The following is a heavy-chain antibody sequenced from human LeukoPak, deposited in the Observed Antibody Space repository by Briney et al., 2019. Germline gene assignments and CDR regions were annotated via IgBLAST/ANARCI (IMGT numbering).Heavy chain of an antibody. CDR2: ISYDGSNK. Sequence: GGSLRLSCAASGFTFSSYGMHWVRQAPGKGLEWVAVISYDGSNKYYADSVKGRFTISRDNSKNTLYLQMNSLRAEDTAVYYCAKASTIFGVVIEYYYYGMDVWGQGTTVTVSS. CDR3: AKASTIFGVVIEYYYYGMDV. D-gene: IGHD3-3*01. V-gene: IGHV3-30*18. J-gene: IGHJ6*02. CDR1: GFTFSSYG.